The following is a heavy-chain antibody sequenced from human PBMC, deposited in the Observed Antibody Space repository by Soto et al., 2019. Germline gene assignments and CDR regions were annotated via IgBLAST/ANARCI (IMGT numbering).Heavy chain of an antibody. V-gene: IGHV1-18*01. CDR2: ISAYNGNT. CDR3: ARVRGWDPPNNWFDP. J-gene: IGHJ5*02. CDR1: GYTFTSYG. D-gene: IGHD6-19*01. Sequence: ASVHVSCKASGYTFTSYGISWVRQAPGQGLEWMGWISAYNGNTNYAQKLQGRVPMTTDTSTSTAYMELRSLRSDDTAVYYCARVRGWDPPNNWFDPWGQGTLGTVSS.